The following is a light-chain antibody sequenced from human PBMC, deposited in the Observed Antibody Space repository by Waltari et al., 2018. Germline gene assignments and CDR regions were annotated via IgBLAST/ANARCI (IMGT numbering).Light chain of an antibody. CDR2: GND. CDR1: PLSAYY. Sequence: SSELTQDPAVSVALGQTVRITCQGDPLSAYYPNLYQQKPGQAPLLVIYGNDNRPSGIPDRFSGSRSENTGALTITGVQAEDEADYYCNSRDSSGTRVLFGGGTKLTVL. J-gene: IGLJ2*01. V-gene: IGLV3-19*01. CDR3: NSRDSSGTRVL.